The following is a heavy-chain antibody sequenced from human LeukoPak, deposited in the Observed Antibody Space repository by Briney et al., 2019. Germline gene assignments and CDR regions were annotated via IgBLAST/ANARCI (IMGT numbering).Heavy chain of an antibody. CDR3: ARFGLGKHIEVAGIPFDI. V-gene: IGHV1-46*01. CDR1: GYIFTSYF. CDR2: INPSGGST. D-gene: IGHD6-19*01. Sequence: GASVKVSCKASGYIFTSYFMHWVRQAPGQGLEWMGLINPSGGSTRYAQKFQGRVTMTRDMSTSTVYMELSSLRSEDTAVYYCARFGLGKHIEVAGIPFDIWGQGTMVTVSS. J-gene: IGHJ3*02.